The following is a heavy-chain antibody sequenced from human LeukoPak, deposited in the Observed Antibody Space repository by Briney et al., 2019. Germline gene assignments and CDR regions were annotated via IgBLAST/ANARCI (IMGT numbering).Heavy chain of an antibody. CDR2: ISYDGSNK. V-gene: IGHV3-30*04. CDR3: ARVFGSGWYRYYGMDV. D-gene: IGHD6-19*01. Sequence: GGSLRLSCAASGFTFSSYAMSWVRQAPGKGLEWVAVISYDGSNKYYADSVKGRFTISRDNSKNTLYLQMNSLRAEDTAVYYCARVFGSGWYRYYGMDVWGQGTTVTVSS. J-gene: IGHJ6*02. CDR1: GFTFSSYA.